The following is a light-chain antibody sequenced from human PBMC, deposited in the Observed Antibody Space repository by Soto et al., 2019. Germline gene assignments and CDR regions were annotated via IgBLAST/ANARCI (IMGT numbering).Light chain of an antibody. CDR2: EVS. J-gene: IGLJ3*02. Sequence: QSALTQPASVSGSPGQSITISCSGTSSDVGGYIYVSWYQLHPGKAPKLMIYEVSNRPSGVSNRFSGSKSGNTASLTISGLQAEDESDYYCSSYTSTSTWVFGGGTQLTVL. CDR1: SSDVGGYIY. CDR3: SSYTSTSTWV. V-gene: IGLV2-14*01.